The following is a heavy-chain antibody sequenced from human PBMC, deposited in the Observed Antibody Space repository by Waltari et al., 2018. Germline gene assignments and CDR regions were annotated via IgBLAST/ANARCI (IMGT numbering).Heavy chain of an antibody. V-gene: IGHV3-9*01. J-gene: IGHJ4*02. CDR3: AKGWAAAGTTGDY. CDR1: GFTFDDYA. CDR2: ISWNSGSI. D-gene: IGHD6-13*01. Sequence: EVQLVESGGGLVQPGRSLRLSCAASGFTFDDYAMPWVRQAPGKGLEWVSGISWNSGSIGYADSVKGRFTISRDNAKNSLYLQMNSLRAEDTALYYCAKGWAAAGTTGDYWGQGTLVTVSS.